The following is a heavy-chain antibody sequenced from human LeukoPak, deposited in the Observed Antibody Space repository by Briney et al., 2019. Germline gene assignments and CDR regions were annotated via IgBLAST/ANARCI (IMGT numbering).Heavy chain of an antibody. CDR3: ASRTYYYDSSGYYPFDY. J-gene: IGHJ4*02. D-gene: IGHD3-22*01. CDR2: ISGSGGST. Sequence: GSLRLSCAASGFTFSSYAMSWVRQAPGKGLEWVSAISGSGGSTYYADSVKGRFTISRDNSKNTLYLQMNSLRAGDTAVYYCASRTYYYDSSGYYPFDYWGQGTLVTVSS. CDR1: GFTFSSYA. V-gene: IGHV3-23*01.